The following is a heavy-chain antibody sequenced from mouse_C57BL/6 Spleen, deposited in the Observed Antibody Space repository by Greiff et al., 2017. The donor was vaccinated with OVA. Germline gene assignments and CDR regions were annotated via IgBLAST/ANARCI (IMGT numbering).Heavy chain of an antibody. CDR1: GYTFTSYW. Sequence: VQLQQSGTVLARPGASVKMSCKTSGYTFTSYWMHWVKQRPGQGLEWIGAIYPGNSDTSYNQKFKGKAKLTAVTSASTAYMELSSLTNEDSAVYYCSRREYYGSSYGWYFDVWGTGTTVTVSS. CDR3: SRREYYGSSYGWYFDV. V-gene: IGHV1-5*01. J-gene: IGHJ1*03. D-gene: IGHD1-1*01. CDR2: IYPGNSDT.